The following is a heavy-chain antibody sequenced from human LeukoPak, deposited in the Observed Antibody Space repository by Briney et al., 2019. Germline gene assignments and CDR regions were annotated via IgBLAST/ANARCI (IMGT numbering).Heavy chain of an antibody. CDR3: AKDGDSTGYYSSYYNHMDV. Sequence: GSLRLSCAASGFSFSTYGFHWVRQAPGKGLEWVTFIRFDGGKKNYADSVKGRFAISRDNSKNTVYLQMNSLRAEDTAIYYCAKDGDSTGYYSSYYNHMDVWGKGTSVTISS. J-gene: IGHJ6*03. CDR2: IRFDGGKK. V-gene: IGHV3-30*02. CDR1: GFSFSTYG. D-gene: IGHD3-22*01.